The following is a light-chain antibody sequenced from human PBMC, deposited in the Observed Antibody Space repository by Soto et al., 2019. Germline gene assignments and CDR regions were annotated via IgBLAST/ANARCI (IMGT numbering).Light chain of an antibody. CDR1: QSVRGS. CDR3: QQFYMGWT. Sequence: DIPMTQSPSTLSASVGDRVTITCRASQSVRGSLAWYQQQPGKAPKLLIYDVSNLESGVPSRFSAFGSGTDFTLSFSSLQPDDFGTYYCQQFYMGWTFGQGTRV. V-gene: IGKV1-5*01. J-gene: IGKJ1*01. CDR2: DVS.